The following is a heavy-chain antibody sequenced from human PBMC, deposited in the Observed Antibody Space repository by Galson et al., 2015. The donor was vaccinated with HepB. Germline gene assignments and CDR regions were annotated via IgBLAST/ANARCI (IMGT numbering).Heavy chain of an antibody. V-gene: IGHV3-33*01. D-gene: IGHD1-26*01. Sequence: SLRLSCAASGFTFSSYGMHWVRQTPGTGQEWVAVIWYDGSNKYYAASLKGRFTSSRDNSRNTLYLQMNSLRAEDTAVYYCARDLGRSVGATTGDAFDFWGQGTMVTVSS. CDR3: ARDLGRSVGATTGDAFDF. CDR2: IWYDGSNK. CDR1: GFTFSSYG. J-gene: IGHJ3*01.